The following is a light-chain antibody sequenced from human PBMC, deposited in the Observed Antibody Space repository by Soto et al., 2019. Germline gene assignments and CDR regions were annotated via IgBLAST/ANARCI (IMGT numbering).Light chain of an antibody. V-gene: IGLV1-40*01. CDR3: QSYDNSLSHVV. CDR2: GDN. Sequence: QAVVTQPPSVSGAPGQRVTIPCTGSSSNIGSFYDVHWYQQLLGTVPKLLIYGDNNRPSGVPDRFSGSKSGTSASLAITGLQAEDEADYYCQSYDNSLSHVVFGGGTKLTVL. J-gene: IGLJ2*01. CDR1: SSNIGSFYD.